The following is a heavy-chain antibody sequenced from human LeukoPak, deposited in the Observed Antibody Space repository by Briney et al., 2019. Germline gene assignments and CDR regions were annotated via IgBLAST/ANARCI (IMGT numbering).Heavy chain of an antibody. CDR1: GGSISSSSYY. D-gene: IGHD1-1*01. V-gene: IGHV4-39*01. CDR2: IYYSGST. Sequence: SETLSLTCTVSGGSISSSSYYWGWIRQPPGKGLEWIGSIYYSGSTYYNPSLKSRVTISVDTSKNQFSLKLSSVTAADTAVYYCARYTMDVWGKGTTVTISS. CDR3: ARYTMDV. J-gene: IGHJ6*03.